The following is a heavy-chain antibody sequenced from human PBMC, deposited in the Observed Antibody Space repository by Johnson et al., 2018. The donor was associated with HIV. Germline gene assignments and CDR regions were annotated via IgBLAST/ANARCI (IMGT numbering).Heavy chain of an antibody. CDR1: GFTFSDYY. CDR3: ARYSSSSRDTFDI. D-gene: IGHD6-13*01. V-gene: IGHV3-11*04. Sequence: QVQLVESGGGLVQPGGSLRLSCAASGFTFSDYYMSWIRQAPGKGLEWVSYISSSGTTIYYADSVKGLFTISRDNAKNSLYLQMNSLRAEDTAVYYCARYSSSSRDTFDIWGQGTMVTVSS. CDR2: ISSSGTTI. J-gene: IGHJ3*02.